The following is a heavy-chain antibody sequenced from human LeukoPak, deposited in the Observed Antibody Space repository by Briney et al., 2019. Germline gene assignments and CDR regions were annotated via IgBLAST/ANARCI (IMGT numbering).Heavy chain of an antibody. V-gene: IGHV3-30*02. Sequence: GGSLRLSCTASGFTFSSYGMHWVRQAPGKGLEWVAFIRYDGDNKYYADSVKGRFTISRDNSKNTLYLQMNSLRAEDTAVYYCAKAQSYYGSGSYYDYWGQGILVTVSS. CDR2: IRYDGDNK. CDR1: GFTFSSYG. J-gene: IGHJ4*02. CDR3: AKAQSYYGSGSYYDY. D-gene: IGHD3-10*01.